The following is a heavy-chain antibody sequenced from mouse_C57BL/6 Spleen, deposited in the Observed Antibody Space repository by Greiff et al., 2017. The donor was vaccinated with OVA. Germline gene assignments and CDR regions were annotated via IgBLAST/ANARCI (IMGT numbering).Heavy chain of an antibody. Sequence: QVQLKQSGAELVRPGSSVKLSCKASGYTFTSYWMHWVKQRPIQGLEWIGNIDPSDSETHYNQKFKDKATLTVDKSSSTAYMQLSSLTSEDSAVYYCARHHYYAMDYWGQGTSVTVSS. CDR1: GYTFTSYW. CDR2: IDPSDSET. J-gene: IGHJ4*01. V-gene: IGHV1-52*01. CDR3: ARHHYYAMDY.